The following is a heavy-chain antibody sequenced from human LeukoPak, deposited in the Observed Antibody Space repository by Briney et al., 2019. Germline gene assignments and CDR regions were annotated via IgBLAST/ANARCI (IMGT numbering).Heavy chain of an antibody. J-gene: IGHJ4*02. CDR1: GFTFSSYW. CDR2: IKQDGSEK. D-gene: IGHD1-26*01. V-gene: IGHV3-7*01. CDR3: ASDKIVGATKFDY. Sequence: GGSLRLYCAASGFTFSSYWMSWVRQAPGKGLEWVANIKQDGSEKYYVDSVKGRFTISRDNVKNSLYLQMNSLRAEDTAVYYCASDKIVGATKFDYWGQGILVTVSS.